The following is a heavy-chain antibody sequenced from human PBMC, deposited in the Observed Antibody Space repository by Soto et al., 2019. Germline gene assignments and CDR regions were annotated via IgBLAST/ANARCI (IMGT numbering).Heavy chain of an antibody. D-gene: IGHD1-1*01. CDR3: ARKYNWNFL. J-gene: IGHJ4*02. Sequence: SETLSLTCTVSGGSINSGGHYWNWVRQHPEKGLEWIGYIYYTGTTSYNPSLESRITISLDTSKNQFSLKLTSVTAADTAVYYCARKYNWNFLWGQGTLVTVSS. CDR2: IYYTGTT. V-gene: IGHV4-31*03. CDR1: GGSINSGGHY.